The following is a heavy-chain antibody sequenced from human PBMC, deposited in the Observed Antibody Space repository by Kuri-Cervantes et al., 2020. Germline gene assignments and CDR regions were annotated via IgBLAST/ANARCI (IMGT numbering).Heavy chain of an antibody. D-gene: IGHD3-10*01. V-gene: IGHV3-15*01. CDR2: IKSKTDGGTT. CDR3: AKDRYYYGSGSYYPLFAY. CDR1: GFTFSNAW. J-gene: IGHJ4*02. Sequence: GGSLRLSCAASGFTFSNAWVSWVRQAPGKGLEWVGRIKSKTDGGTTDYAAPVKGRFTISRDNSKNTLYLQMNSLRAEDTAVYYCAKDRYYYGSGSYYPLFAYWGQGTLVTVSS.